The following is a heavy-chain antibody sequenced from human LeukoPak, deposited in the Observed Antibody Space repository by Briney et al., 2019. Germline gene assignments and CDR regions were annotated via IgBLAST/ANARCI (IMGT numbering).Heavy chain of an antibody. CDR2: INVDGSST. CDR3: ARVLAAAEVDY. J-gene: IGHJ4*02. CDR1: GFTFSNYW. V-gene: IGHV3-74*01. Sequence: GGSLRLSCAASGFTFSNYWMHWVRQAPGKGLVWVSCINVDGSSTNYADSVKGRFTISRGNAKNTLYLQMNSLRAEDTAVYYCARVLAAAEVDYWGQGTLVTVSS. D-gene: IGHD6-13*01.